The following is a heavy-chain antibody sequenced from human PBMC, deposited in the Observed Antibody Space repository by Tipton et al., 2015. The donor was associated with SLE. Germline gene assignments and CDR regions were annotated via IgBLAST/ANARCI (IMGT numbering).Heavy chain of an antibody. D-gene: IGHD1-26*01. Sequence: LRLSCTVSGGSISGYYWSWIRQPAGKGLEWIGRVYSSGSTIYNPSIKSRITLSLDTSKNQFSLRVNSATAADTAVYYCARVGLLGPDAFDIWGQGTMVTVSS. V-gene: IGHV4-4*07. CDR2: VYSSGST. J-gene: IGHJ3*02. CDR3: ARVGLLGPDAFDI. CDR1: GGSISGYY.